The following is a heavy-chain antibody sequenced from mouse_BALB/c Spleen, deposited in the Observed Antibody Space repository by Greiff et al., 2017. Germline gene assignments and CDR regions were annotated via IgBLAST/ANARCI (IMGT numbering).Heavy chain of an antibody. J-gene: IGHJ2*01. Sequence: QVHVKQPGAELVKPGASVKLSCTASGYTFTSYWMHWVKQRPGQGLEWIGEINPSNGRTNYNEKFKSKATLTVDKSSSTAYMQLSSLTSEDAAVYYCARWPSDNGGYWGQGTTLTVSS. CDR1: GYTFTSYW. CDR2: INPSNGRT. V-gene: IGHV1S81*02. CDR3: ARWPSDNGGY. D-gene: IGHD3-2*01.